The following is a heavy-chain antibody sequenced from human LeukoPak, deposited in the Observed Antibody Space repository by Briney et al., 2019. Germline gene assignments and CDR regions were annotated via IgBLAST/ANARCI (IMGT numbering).Heavy chain of an antibody. CDR2: IVVGSGNT. J-gene: IGHJ2*01. D-gene: IGHD3-22*01. Sequence: SVKVSCKASGFTFTSSAMQWVRQARGQRLEWIRWIVVGSGNTNYAQKFQERVTITRDMSTSTAYMELSSLRSEDTAVYYCAAHSPPHYYDSSGYYSDWYFDLWGRGTLVTVSS. V-gene: IGHV1-58*02. CDR1: GFTFTSSA. CDR3: AAHSPPHYYDSSGYYSDWYFDL.